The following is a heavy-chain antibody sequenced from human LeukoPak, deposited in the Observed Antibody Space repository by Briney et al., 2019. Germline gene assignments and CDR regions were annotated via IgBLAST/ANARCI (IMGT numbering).Heavy chain of an antibody. CDR1: GFSVSSSY. CDR2: LYSGGGT. CDR3: ARGDGDGNAFDI. D-gene: IGHD3-10*01. Sequence: PGGSLRLSCAASGFSVSSSYVSWVRQAPGKGLEWLSVLYSGGGTYYADSVKGRFIISRDNSKNTLYLQMNSLRAEDTAVYYCARGDGDGNAFDIWGQETMVTVSS. V-gene: IGHV3-66*01. J-gene: IGHJ3*02.